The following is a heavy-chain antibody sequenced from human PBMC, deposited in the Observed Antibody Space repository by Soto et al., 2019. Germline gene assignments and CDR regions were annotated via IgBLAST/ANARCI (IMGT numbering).Heavy chain of an antibody. J-gene: IGHJ3*02. CDR1: GFTFDDYA. Sequence: EVQLVESGGGLVQPGRSLRLSCAASGFTFDDYAMHWVRQAPWKGLEWVSGISWNSDNIVYADSVKGRFTISRDNAKNSLYLQMNSLRAEDTALYYCAKDRYSNYGDAFDIWGQGTMVTVSS. V-gene: IGHV3-9*01. CDR3: AKDRYSNYGDAFDI. D-gene: IGHD4-4*01. CDR2: ISWNSDNI.